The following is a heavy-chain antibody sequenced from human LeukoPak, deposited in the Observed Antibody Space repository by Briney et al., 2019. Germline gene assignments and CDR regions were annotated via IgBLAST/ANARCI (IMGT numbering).Heavy chain of an antibody. CDR3: ARGSGRYYYYGIDV. J-gene: IGHJ6*02. V-gene: IGHV4-59*01. Sequence: SETLSLTCSVSGGSISSYYWSWIRQPPGRKLEWIGHIYYSGSTNNNSGRTNYSPSLKSRVTISVDRSKNQFSLQVSSVTAADTAVYYCARGSGRYYYYGIDVWGQGTTATVSS. CDR2: IYYSGST. D-gene: IGHD7-27*01. CDR1: GGSISSYY.